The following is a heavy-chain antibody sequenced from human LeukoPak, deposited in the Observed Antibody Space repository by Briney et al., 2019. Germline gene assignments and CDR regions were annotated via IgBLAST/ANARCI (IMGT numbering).Heavy chain of an antibody. D-gene: IGHD5-12*01. V-gene: IGHV3-7*01. Sequence: PGGSLRLSCAASGFTFSDYWMSWVRQAPGKGLEWVANINQDATGKYAADSVKGRFTISRDNAKNSLYLQMNSLRVEDTAIYYCARRGYSFGLDAWGQGTLVTVSS. CDR2: INQDATGK. CDR3: ARRGYSFGLDA. J-gene: IGHJ5*02. CDR1: GFTFSDYW.